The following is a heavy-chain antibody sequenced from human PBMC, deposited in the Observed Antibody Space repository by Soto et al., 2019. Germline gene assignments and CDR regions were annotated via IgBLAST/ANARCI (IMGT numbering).Heavy chain of an antibody. CDR3: AASIFYYGMDV. CDR1: GYSFTNYW. Sequence: GASLKISCKASGYSFTNYWIGWVRQMPGKGLEWMGIIYPGDSDTKYNPSFQGQVTISADKSITTTYLQWSSLKASDTAIYYCAASIFYYGMDVWGEGTTVTVS. CDR2: IYPGDSDT. V-gene: IGHV5-51*01. J-gene: IGHJ6*02.